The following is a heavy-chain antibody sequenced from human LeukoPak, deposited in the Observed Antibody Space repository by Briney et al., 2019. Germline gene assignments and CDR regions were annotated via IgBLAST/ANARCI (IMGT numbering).Heavy chain of an antibody. V-gene: IGHV4-34*01. J-gene: IGHJ6*03. Sequence: PSETLSLTCAVYGGSFSGYYWSWIRQPPGKGLEWIGVINHSGSTNYNPSLKSRVTISVDTSKNQFSLKLSSVTAADTAVYYCARGGYYYDSSAYYGRWENYYYYYMDVWGKGTTVTVSS. CDR3: ARGGYYYDSSAYYGRWENYYYYYMDV. D-gene: IGHD3-22*01. CDR2: INHSGST. CDR1: GGSFSGYY.